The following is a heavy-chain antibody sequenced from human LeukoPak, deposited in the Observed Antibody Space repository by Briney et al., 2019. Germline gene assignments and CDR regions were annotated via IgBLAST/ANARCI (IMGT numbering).Heavy chain of an antibody. Sequence: GGSLRLSCAASGFSLSTFWMHWVRQAPGKGLEWVAFIRYDGSNKYYADSVKGRFTISRDNSKNTLYLQMNSLRAEDTAVYYCARESPYYDILTGYYYYYYMDVWGKGTTVTVSS. CDR1: GFSLSTFW. V-gene: IGHV3-30*02. CDR2: IRYDGSNK. D-gene: IGHD3-9*01. J-gene: IGHJ6*03. CDR3: ARESPYYDILTGYYYYYYMDV.